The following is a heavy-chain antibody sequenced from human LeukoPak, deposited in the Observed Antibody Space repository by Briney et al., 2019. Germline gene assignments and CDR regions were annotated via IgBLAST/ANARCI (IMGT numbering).Heavy chain of an antibody. CDR2: ISYRSSRI. D-gene: IGHD3-10*01. J-gene: IGHJ5*01. V-gene: IGHV3-21*06. CDR1: GFTFSDCD. CDR3: AKEGAYPIITYDS. Sequence: GGSLRLSCTASGFTFSDCDMNWFRQAPGKGLEWVSSISYRSSRIYYADSAKGRFSISRDNARNSLYLQMDSLRAEDTAVYYCAKEGAYPIITYDSWGQGALVTVSS.